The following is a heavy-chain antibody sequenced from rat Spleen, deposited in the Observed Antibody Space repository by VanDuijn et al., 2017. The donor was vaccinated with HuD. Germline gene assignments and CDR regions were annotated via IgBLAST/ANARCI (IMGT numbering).Heavy chain of an antibody. CDR3: TRGGLSRFDY. CDR1: GFTFSDYY. CDR2: INYDGSST. V-gene: IGHV5-7*01. D-gene: IGHD1-11*01. Sequence: EVQLVESDGGSVQPGGSLKLSCAASGFTFSDYYMAWVRQAPKKGLEWVATINYDGSSTYYRDSVKGRFTISRDNAKSTLYLQMDSLRSEDTATYYCTRGGLSRFDYWGQGVMVTVSS. J-gene: IGHJ2*01.